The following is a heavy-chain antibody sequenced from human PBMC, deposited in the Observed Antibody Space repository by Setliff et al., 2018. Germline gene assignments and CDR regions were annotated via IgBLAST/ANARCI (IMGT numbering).Heavy chain of an antibody. CDR1: GYSISSGYY. J-gene: IGHJ5*02. Sequence: SETLSLTCAVSGYSISSGYYWGWIRQPPGKGLEWIGSIDHSGSTYYNPSLKSRVTISLDTSKNHFSLTLTSVTAADTAVYYCARGRGLEWLPESWFDPWGQGTLVTVSS. D-gene: IGHD3-3*01. CDR3: ARGRGLEWLPESWFDP. CDR2: IDHSGST. V-gene: IGHV4-38-2*01.